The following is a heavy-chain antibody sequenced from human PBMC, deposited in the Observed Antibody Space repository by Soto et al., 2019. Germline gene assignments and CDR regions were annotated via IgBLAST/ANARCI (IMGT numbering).Heavy chain of an antibody. D-gene: IGHD3-10*01. CDR1: GDTFKNCV. V-gene: IGHV1-69*01. CDR3: AGELGFGELSVV. J-gene: IGHJ6*01. CDR2: IIPLFGTT. Sequence: QVQVVQSGVEVRRPGSSVKVSCKASGDTFKNCVISWVRQAPGQGLEWMGGIIPLFGTTDFAQRFQGRLTITTDESTTAACVERSRLRSEDRAAWWCAGELGFGELSVVWGQGTRVIVSS.